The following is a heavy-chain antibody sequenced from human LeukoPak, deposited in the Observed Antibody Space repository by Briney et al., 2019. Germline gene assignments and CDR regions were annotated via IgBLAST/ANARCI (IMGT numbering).Heavy chain of an antibody. CDR3: ARVDGSGSWVDY. J-gene: IGHJ4*02. D-gene: IGHD3-10*01. Sequence: SETLSLTCIVSGGSISSYYWSWIRQPPGKGLEWIGYIYYSGSTNYNPSLKSRVTISVDTSKNQFSLKLSSVTAADTAVYYCARVDGSGSWVDYWGQGTLVTVSS. CDR1: GGSISSYY. CDR2: IYYSGST. V-gene: IGHV4-59*01.